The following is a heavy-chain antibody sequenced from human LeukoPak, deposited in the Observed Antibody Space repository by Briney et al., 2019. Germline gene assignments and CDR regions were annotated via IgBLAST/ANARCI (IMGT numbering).Heavy chain of an antibody. CDR2: IIPILGIA. Sequence: SVKVSCKASGGTFSSYAISWVRQAPGQGLEWMGRIIPILGIANYAQKFQGRVTITADKSTSTAYMELSSLRSEDTAVYYCASGSFGEGDIGYYFDYWGQGTLVTVSS. V-gene: IGHV1-69*04. J-gene: IGHJ4*02. CDR3: ASGSFGEGDIGYYFDY. CDR1: GGTFSSYA. D-gene: IGHD3-10*01.